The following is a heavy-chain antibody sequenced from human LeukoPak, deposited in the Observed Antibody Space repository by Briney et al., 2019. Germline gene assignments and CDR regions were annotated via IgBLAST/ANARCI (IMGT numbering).Heavy chain of an antibody. Sequence: PSETLSLTCTVSGGSISSSSYYWGWIPQPPGKGLEWIGSIYYSGRTYYNPSLKSRVTMSVDTSKNQFSLKLSSVTAADTAVYYCARVSSSWYQDWYFDLWGRGTLVTVSS. J-gene: IGHJ2*01. CDR2: IYYSGRT. CDR1: GGSISSSSYY. V-gene: IGHV4-39*07. CDR3: ARVSSSWYQDWYFDL. D-gene: IGHD6-13*01.